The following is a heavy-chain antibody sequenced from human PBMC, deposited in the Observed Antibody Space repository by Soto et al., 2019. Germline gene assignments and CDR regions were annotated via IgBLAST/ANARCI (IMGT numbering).Heavy chain of an antibody. J-gene: IGHJ6*02. CDR2: ISWNSGSI. Sequence: QPGGSLRLSCAASGFTFDDYAMHWVRQAPGKGLEWVSGISWNSGSIGYADSVKGRFTISRDNAKNSLYLQMNSLRAEDTALYYCAKSLPGVEYYYYGMDVWAQGTTVTVSS. D-gene: IGHD2-8*01. V-gene: IGHV3-9*01. CDR3: AKSLPGVEYYYYGMDV. CDR1: GFTFDDYA.